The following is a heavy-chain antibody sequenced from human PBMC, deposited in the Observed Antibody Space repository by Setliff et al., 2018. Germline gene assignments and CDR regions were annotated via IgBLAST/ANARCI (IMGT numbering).Heavy chain of an antibody. CDR3: ARGINSVSWTPKY. CDR2: IYTSGGT. Sequence: SETLSLTCNVSGDSMNDNHWTWIRQPPGKGLEWIGYIYTSGGTNYNPSLKSRMTMSLDMSKNQFSLTLRSVTAADTAMYYCARGINSVSWTPKYWGRGTLVTVSS. J-gene: IGHJ4*02. CDR1: GDSMNDNH. V-gene: IGHV4-4*08. D-gene: IGHD6-13*01.